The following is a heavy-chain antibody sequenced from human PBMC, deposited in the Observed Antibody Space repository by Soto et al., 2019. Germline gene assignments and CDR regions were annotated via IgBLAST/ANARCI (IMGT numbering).Heavy chain of an antibody. CDR3: ARFNRVVPAALHPSYYYYYYGMDV. D-gene: IGHD2-2*01. V-gene: IGHV1-24*01. CDR1: GYTLTELS. J-gene: IGHJ6*02. CDR2: FDPEDGET. Sequence: ASVKVSCKVSGYTLTELSMHWVRQAPGKGLEWMGGFDPEDGETIYAQKFQGRVTMTEDTSTDTAYMELSSLRSEDTAVYYCARFNRVVPAALHPSYYYYYYGMDVWGQGTTGTVS.